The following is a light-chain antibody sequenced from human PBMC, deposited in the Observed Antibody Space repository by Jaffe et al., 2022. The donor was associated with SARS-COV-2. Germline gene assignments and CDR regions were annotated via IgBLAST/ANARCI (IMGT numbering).Light chain of an antibody. CDR1: QSVSSTY. V-gene: IGKV3-20*01. CDR2: GVS. J-gene: IGKJ4*01. Sequence: EIVMTQSPGTLSLSPGERATLSCRASQSVSSTYLAWYQQKPGQALRLLISGVSSRATGIPDRFSGSGSGTDFTLTISRLEPEDFAVYYCQQYGSSPLAFGGGTKVEIK. CDR3: QQYGSSPLA.